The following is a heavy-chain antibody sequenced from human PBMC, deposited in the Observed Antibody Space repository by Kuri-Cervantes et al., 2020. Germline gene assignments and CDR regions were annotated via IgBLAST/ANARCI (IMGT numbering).Heavy chain of an antibody. J-gene: IGHJ3*02. D-gene: IGHD2-15*01. V-gene: IGHV3-30*02. CDR1: GFTFSSYG. CDR2: IRSDGTTK. Sequence: GGSLRLSCAASGFTFSSYGMHWVRQAPGKGLEWVAFIRSDGTTKYYADSVKGRFTISRDNSKNTLYLQMNSLRAEDTAVYYCAKVYCSGGSRYSVYSGADAFDIWGQGTMVTVSS. CDR3: AKVYCSGGSRYSVYSGADAFDI.